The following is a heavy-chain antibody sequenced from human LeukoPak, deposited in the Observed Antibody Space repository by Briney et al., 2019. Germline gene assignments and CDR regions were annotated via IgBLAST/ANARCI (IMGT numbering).Heavy chain of an antibody. CDR3: ARDGSYYYDSSGYRENDAFDI. V-gene: IGHV3-53*01. D-gene: IGHD3-22*01. CDR1: GFTVSSNY. J-gene: IGHJ3*02. CDR2: IYSGGST. Sequence: GGSLRLSCAASGFTVSSNYMSWVRQAPGKGLEWVSVIYSGGSTYYADSVKGRFTISRDNSKNTLYLQMNSLRAEDTAVYYCARDGSYYYDSSGYRENDAFDIWGQGTMVTSLQ.